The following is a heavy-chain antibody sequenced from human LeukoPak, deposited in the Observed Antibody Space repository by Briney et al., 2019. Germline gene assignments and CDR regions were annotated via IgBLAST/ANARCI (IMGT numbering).Heavy chain of an antibody. V-gene: IGHV4-30-4*08. CDR2: IYSSGST. CDR1: GGSISSGDYY. D-gene: IGHD2-2*01. Sequence: SETLSLTCTVSGGSISSGDYYWSWIRQPPGKGLEWIGYIYSSGSTYYNPSLKSRVTISVDTSKNQFSLKLSSVTAADTAVYYCARDHYCSSTSCPDYYYYYYMDVWGKGTTVTVSS. J-gene: IGHJ6*03. CDR3: ARDHYCSSTSCPDYYYYYYMDV.